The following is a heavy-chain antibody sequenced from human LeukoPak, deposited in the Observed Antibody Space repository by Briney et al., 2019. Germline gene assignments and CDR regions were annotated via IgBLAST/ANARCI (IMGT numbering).Heavy chain of an antibody. Sequence: GGSLRLSCAASGFTFSSYAMHWVRQAPGKGLEWVAVISYDGSNKYYADSVKGRFTISRDNSKNTLYLQMNSLRAEDTAVYYCARDYSSSCQPWGQGTLVTVPS. J-gene: IGHJ5*02. CDR1: GFTFSSYA. V-gene: IGHV3-30*01. CDR3: ARDYSSSCQP. CDR2: ISYDGSNK. D-gene: IGHD6-13*01.